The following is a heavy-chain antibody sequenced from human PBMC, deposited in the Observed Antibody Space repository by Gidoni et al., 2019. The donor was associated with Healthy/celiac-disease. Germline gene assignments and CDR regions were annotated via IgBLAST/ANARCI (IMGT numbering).Heavy chain of an antibody. J-gene: IGHJ5*02. V-gene: IGHV4-39*01. D-gene: IGHD6-6*01. CDR3: ARQDDIAALAGANWFDP. CDR2: IYYSGST. Sequence: QLQLQESGPGLVKPSETLPLTCTVPGGSISSSSYYWGWIRQPPGKGLEWIGSIYYSGSTYYNPSLKSRVTISVDTSKNQFSLKLSSVTAADTAVYYCARQDDIAALAGANWFDPWGQGTLVTVSS. CDR1: GGSISSSSYY.